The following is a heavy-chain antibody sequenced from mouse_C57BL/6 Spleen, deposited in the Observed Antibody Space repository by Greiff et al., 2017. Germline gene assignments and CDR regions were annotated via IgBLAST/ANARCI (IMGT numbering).Heavy chain of an antibody. J-gene: IGHJ1*03. V-gene: IGHV1-55*01. CDR1: GYTFTSYW. D-gene: IGHD2-3*01. CDR3: ARYDGRRYFDV. CDR2: IYPGSGST. Sequence: QVHVKQPGAELVKPGASVKMSCKASGYTFTSYWITWVKQRPGQGLEWIGDIYPGSGSTNYNEKFKSKATLTVDTSSSTAYMQLSSLTSEDSAVYYCARYDGRRYFDVWGTGTTVTVAS.